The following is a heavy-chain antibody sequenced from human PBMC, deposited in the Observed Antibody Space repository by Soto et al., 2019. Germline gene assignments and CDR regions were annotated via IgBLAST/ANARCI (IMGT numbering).Heavy chain of an antibody. CDR3: ARGPQVKGQLAPFDY. V-gene: IGHV4-59*01. Sequence: QVQLQESGPGLVKPSETLSLTCTVSGGSISSYYWSWIRQPPGKGLEWIGYIYYSGSTNYNPSLKRRVTIAVDTSKNQFSLKLSSVTAADTAVYYCARGPQVKGQLAPFDYWGQGTLVTVSS. J-gene: IGHJ4*02. CDR1: GGSISSYY. D-gene: IGHD6-6*01. CDR2: IYYSGST.